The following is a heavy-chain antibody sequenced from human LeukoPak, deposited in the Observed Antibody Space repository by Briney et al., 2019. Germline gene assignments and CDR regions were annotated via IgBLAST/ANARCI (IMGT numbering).Heavy chain of an antibody. J-gene: IGHJ4*02. V-gene: IGHV3-23*01. CDR2: ISSSGGST. Sequence: QPGGSLRLSCAASGLTFSSYAMSWVRQAPGKGLEWVSVISSSGGSTSYADSVKGRFTISRDNSKNTLYLQMNSLRAEDTAVYYCAKRLAFVVVPAAPLDYWGQGTLVTVSS. D-gene: IGHD2-2*01. CDR3: AKRLAFVVVPAAPLDY. CDR1: GLTFSSYA.